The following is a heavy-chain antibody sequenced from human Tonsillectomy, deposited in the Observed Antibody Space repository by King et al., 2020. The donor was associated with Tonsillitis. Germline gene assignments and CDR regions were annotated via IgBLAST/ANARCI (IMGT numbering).Heavy chain of an antibody. CDR1: GFTFRSYG. CDR2: ISYDGSNK. Sequence: VQLVESGGGVVQPGRSLRLSCAASGFTFRSYGMHWVRQAPGKGLEWVALISYDGSNKYYADSVKGRITISRDNSKNTLYLQMNSLRPEDTAVYYCAKELGPQRRYCDWPPVYWGQGTLVTVSS. V-gene: IGHV3-30*18. J-gene: IGHJ4*02. D-gene: IGHD3-9*01. CDR3: AKELGPQRRYCDWPPVY.